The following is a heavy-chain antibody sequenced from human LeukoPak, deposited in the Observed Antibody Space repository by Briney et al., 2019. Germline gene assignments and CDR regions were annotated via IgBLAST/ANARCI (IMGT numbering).Heavy chain of an antibody. D-gene: IGHD2-2*02. J-gene: IGHJ4*02. V-gene: IGHV3-30-3*01. CDR2: ISYDGSNK. Sequence: GGSLRLSCAASGFTFSSYAMHWVRQAPGKGLEWVAVISYDGSNKYYADSVKGRFTISRDNSKNTLYLQMNSLRAEDTAVYYCARGLGPAAIWTLAYWGQGTLVTVSS. CDR3: ARGLGPAAIWTLAY. CDR1: GFTFSSYA.